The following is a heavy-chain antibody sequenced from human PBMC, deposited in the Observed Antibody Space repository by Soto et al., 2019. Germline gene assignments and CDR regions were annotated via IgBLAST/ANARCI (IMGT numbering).Heavy chain of an antibody. CDR3: AKLGLRFLEWLGYMDV. J-gene: IGHJ6*03. CDR2: ISGSGGST. CDR1: GFTFSSYA. D-gene: IGHD3-3*01. Sequence: VQLLESGGGLVQPGGSLRLSCAASGFTFSSYAMSWVRQAPGKGLEWVSAISGSGGSTYYADSVKGRFTISRDNSKNTLYLQMNSLRAEDTAVYYCAKLGLRFLEWLGYMDVWGKGTTVTVSS. V-gene: IGHV3-23*01.